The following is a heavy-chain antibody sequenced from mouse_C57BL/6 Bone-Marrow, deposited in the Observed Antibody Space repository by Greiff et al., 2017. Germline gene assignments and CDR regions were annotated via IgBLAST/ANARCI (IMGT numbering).Heavy chain of an antibody. CDR1: GYTFTSYW. D-gene: IGHD1-1*01. J-gene: IGHJ2*01. Sequence: VQLQQPGAELVMPGASVKLSCKASGYTFTSYWMHWVKQRPGQGLEWIGELDPSDSYTNYNQKFKGKSTLTVDKSSSTAYMQLSSLTSEDSAVYYCARKGNNYDGLDYWGQGTTLTVSS. V-gene: IGHV1-69*01. CDR3: ARKGNNYDGLDY. CDR2: LDPSDSYT.